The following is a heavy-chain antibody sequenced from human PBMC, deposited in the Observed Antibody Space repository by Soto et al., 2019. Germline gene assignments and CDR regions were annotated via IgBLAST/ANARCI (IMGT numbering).Heavy chain of an antibody. CDR1: GGIFSSNT. CDR3: ASEAACGGDCYAFDS. V-gene: IGHV1-69*06. J-gene: IGHJ4*02. D-gene: IGHD2-21*02. Sequence: QVYRVQSGAEVKKPGSSVKISCKAAGGIFSSNTINWVRQAAGQGLEWMGGIIPHFGTANYAEKFQGRFTITADKSTNTEYLELTSLRSEDTAVYYCASEAACGGDCYAFDSWGQGTLVTVSS. CDR2: IIPHFGTA.